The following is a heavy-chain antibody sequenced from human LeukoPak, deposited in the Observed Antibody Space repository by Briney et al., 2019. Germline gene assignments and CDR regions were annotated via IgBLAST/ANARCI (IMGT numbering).Heavy chain of an antibody. CDR3: AREANYYGSGSYFEGTFDY. J-gene: IGHJ4*02. V-gene: IGHV4-59*13. CDR2: IYHSGRT. D-gene: IGHD3-10*01. CDR1: VDSITTYY. Sequence: SETLSLTCTVSVDSITTYYWSWMRQPPGGGLEWIGYIYHSGRTKYNPSLKSRVTISVDTSKNEFSLKLTSVTAADTDVYYCAREANYYGSGSYFEGTFDYWGQGSLVTVSS.